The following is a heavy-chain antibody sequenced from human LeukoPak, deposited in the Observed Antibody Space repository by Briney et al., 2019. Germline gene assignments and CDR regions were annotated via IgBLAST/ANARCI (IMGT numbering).Heavy chain of an antibody. CDR3: ARETDSTLFDY. CDR1: GFTFSSYR. J-gene: IGHJ4*02. CDR2: ISSSSSTI. V-gene: IGHV3-48*04. Sequence: GGSLRLSCAASGFTFSSYRMNWVRQAPGKGLEWVSYISSSSSTIYYADSVKGRFTISRDNAKNSLYLQMNSLRAEDTAVYYCARETDSTLFDYWGQGTLVTVSS. D-gene: IGHD2-2*01.